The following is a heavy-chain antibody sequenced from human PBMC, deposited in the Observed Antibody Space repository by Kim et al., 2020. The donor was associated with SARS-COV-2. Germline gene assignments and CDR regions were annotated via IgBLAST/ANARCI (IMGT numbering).Heavy chain of an antibody. V-gene: IGHV3-23*01. D-gene: IGHD3-10*01. J-gene: IGHJ4*02. Sequence: ADTVRSRLTISRDNSKNTLYLQMDSLRVEDTAVYYCAKDLLYVPGRGYFDSWGQGVLVTVSS. CDR3: AKDLLYVPGRGYFDS.